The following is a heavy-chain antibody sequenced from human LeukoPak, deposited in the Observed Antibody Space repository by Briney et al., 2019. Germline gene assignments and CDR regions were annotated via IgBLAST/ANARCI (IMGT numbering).Heavy chain of an antibody. CDR3: ARDSEKGGSVRLDY. V-gene: IGHV4-59*12. Sequence: SETLSLTCTVSGGSISSYYWSWIRQPPGKGLEWIGYIYYSGSTYYNPSLKSRVTISVDTSKNQFSLKLSSVTAADTAVYYCARDSEKGGSVRLDYWGQGTLVTVSS. D-gene: IGHD1-26*01. J-gene: IGHJ4*02. CDR1: GGSISSYY. CDR2: IYYSGST.